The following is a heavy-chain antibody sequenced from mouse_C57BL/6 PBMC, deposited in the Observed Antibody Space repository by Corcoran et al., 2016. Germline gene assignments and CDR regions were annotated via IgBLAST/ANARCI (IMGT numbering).Heavy chain of an antibody. CDR1: GYTFTDYN. Sequence: EVQLQQSGPELVKPGASVKIPCKAAGYTFTDYNMDWVKQSHGKSLEWIGDINPNNGGTIYNQKFKGKATLTVDKSSSTAYMELRSLTSEDTAVYYCARTLLRNYAMDYWGQGTSVTVSS. D-gene: IGHD1-2*01. CDR2: INPNNGGT. CDR3: ARTLLRNYAMDY. V-gene: IGHV1-18*01. J-gene: IGHJ4*01.